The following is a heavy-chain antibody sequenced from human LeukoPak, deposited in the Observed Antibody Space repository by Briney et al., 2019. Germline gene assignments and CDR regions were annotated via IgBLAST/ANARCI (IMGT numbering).Heavy chain of an antibody. D-gene: IGHD2-2*01. Sequence: SVKVSCKTSGGTFSNYGFSWVRQAPGQGPEWMGRLIPMFGITNYAQKFQGRVTITADKSTSTAYMEVSSLRSEDTAVYYCARVVQRDAHYYYHAMDVWGQGTTVTVSS. CDR3: ARVVQRDAHYYYHAMDV. V-gene: IGHV1-69*04. J-gene: IGHJ6*02. CDR2: LIPMFGIT. CDR1: GGTFSNYG.